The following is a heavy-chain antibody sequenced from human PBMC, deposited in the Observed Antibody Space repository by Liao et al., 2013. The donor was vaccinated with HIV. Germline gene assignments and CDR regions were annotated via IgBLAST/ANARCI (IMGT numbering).Heavy chain of an antibody. V-gene: IGHV4-39*07. CDR1: GGSISSSSYY. CDR3: ARSEVLRRAEHYFDY. J-gene: IGHJ4*02. D-gene: IGHD3-16*01. Sequence: QLQLQESGPGLVKPSETLSLICTVSGGSISSSSYYWGWIRQPPGKGLEWIGSIYYSGSTYYNPSLKSRVTMSVDTSKNQFSLRLSSVTAADTAVYYCARSEVLRRAEHYFDYWGQGTLVTVSS. CDR2: IYYSGST.